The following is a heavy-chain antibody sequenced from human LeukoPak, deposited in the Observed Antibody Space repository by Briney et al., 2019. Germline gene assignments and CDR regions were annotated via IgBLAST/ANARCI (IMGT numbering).Heavy chain of an antibody. CDR3: ARDLYYYGSGSFFDY. V-gene: IGHV3-48*01. D-gene: IGHD3-10*01. CDR1: GFTFNSYG. CDR2: ISSTSSTI. Sequence: PGGSLRLSCAASGFTFNSYGLNWVRQAPGKGLQWISYISSTSSTIKYADSAKGRFTISRDQAKNSLYLQMNSLRAEDTAVYYCARDLYYYGSGSFFDYWGQGTLVTVSS. J-gene: IGHJ4*02.